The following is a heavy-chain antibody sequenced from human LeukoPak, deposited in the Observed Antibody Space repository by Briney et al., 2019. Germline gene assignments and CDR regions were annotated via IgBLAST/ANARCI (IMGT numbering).Heavy chain of an antibody. D-gene: IGHD5-12*01. CDR2: ISGSGGST. CDR3: AKVGFYSGYDSGDAAFDI. V-gene: IGHV3-23*01. CDR1: GFTFSSYA. J-gene: IGHJ3*02. Sequence: GGSLRLSCAASGFTFSSYAMSWVRQAPGKGLEWVSAISGSGGSTYYADSVKGRFTISRDNSKNTLYLQMNSLRAEDTAVYYCAKVGFYSGYDSGDAAFDIWGQGTMVTVSS.